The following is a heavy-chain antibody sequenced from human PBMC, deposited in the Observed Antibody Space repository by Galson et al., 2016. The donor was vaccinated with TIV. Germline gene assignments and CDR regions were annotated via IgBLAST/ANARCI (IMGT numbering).Heavy chain of an antibody. J-gene: IGHJ6*02. CDR1: GDSVSSNSA. D-gene: IGHD1/OR15-1a*01. V-gene: IGHV6-1*01. Sequence: CAISGDSVSSNSAWNWIRQSPSRGLEWLGRTYYRSKWYNDYALSVKSRITINPDTSKSQFSLRLNSMTPEDTAVYYCARDRTLPGYYYNGMDVWGQGTTVTVSS. CDR2: TYYRSKWYN. CDR3: ARDRTLPGYYYNGMDV.